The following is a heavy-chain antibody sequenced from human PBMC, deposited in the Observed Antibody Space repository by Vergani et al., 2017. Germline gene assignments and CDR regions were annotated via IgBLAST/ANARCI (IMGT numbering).Heavy chain of an antibody. V-gene: IGHV4-39*01. D-gene: IGHD3-3*01. J-gene: IGHJ4*02. CDR2: IRYSGPT. CDR1: GASISSNSYY. Sequence: QLQLQESGPGLVEPSETLSLTCTVSGASISSNSYYWGWVRQSPGNGLEWVGSIRYSGPTYYNLPLQSRTTISLDTSKNQFSLKLSSVTAADTAVYYCAKLSDTIFGVAGFDYWGQGTLVTVSS. CDR3: AKLSDTIFGVAGFDY.